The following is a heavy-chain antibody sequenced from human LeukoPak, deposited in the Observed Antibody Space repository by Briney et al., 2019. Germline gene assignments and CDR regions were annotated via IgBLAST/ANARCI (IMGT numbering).Heavy chain of an antibody. V-gene: IGHV1-2*02. CDR1: GYTFTGYY. CDR3: ARDPYCSSTSCKL. Sequence: GASVKVSCKASGYTFTGYYMHWVRQAPGQGLEWRGWINPNSGGTNYAQKFQGRVTMTRDTSISTAYMELSRLRSEATAVYYCARDPYCSSTSCKLWGQGTLVTVSS. D-gene: IGHD2-2*01. CDR2: INPNSGGT. J-gene: IGHJ4*02.